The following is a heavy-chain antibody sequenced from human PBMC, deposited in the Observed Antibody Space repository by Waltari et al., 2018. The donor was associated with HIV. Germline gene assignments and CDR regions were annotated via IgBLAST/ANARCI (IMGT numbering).Heavy chain of an antibody. CDR2: ISAGGVST. V-gene: IGHV3-23*01. Sequence: EVQLLESGGGLVQPGGSLRPSCAASGFSFSSDAMRWVRQAPGKGLEWFSAISAGGVSTYYADSVKGRFTISRDNSKNTVYLQMNSLRGEDTAVYYCARDLGGYWYFDLWGRGTLVTVSS. CDR1: GFSFSSDA. D-gene: IGHD3-16*01. CDR3: ARDLGGYWYFDL. J-gene: IGHJ2*01.